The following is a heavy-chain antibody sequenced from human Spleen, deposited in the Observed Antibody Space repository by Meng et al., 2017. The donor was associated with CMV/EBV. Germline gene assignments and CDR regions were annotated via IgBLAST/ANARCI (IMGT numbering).Heavy chain of an antibody. Sequence: FEPSGFNVSRASLSWFRQIPGKGLAWVSTFYPYASTYYADSVQGRFTISRDTSKNTVYLQMHSLRAEDTAVYYCAKEDGGLYVVLDSWGQGTLVTVSS. V-gene: IGHV3-66*03. D-gene: IGHD3-16*01. CDR2: FYPYAST. CDR1: GFNVSRAS. CDR3: AKEDGGLYVVLDS. J-gene: IGHJ4*02.